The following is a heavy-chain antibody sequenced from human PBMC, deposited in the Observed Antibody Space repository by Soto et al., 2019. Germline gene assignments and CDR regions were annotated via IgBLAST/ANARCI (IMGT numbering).Heavy chain of an antibody. CDR3: ARIGLTTALL. Sequence: QVQLQESGRGLVKPSQTLSLTCTVSGGSINSGDYYWSWIRQPPGKGLEWIGYIYYSGSTYYNPPLRSRVTISIDTSKNHFFLNLSSVTAADTAVYYCARIGLTTALLWGQGTLVTVSS. CDR2: IYYSGST. CDR1: GGSINSGDYY. J-gene: IGHJ4*02. D-gene: IGHD4-17*01. V-gene: IGHV4-30-4*01.